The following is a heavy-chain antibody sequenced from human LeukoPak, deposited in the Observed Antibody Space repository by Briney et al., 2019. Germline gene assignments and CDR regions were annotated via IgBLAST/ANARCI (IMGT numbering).Heavy chain of an antibody. CDR3: AKDRRVNDRPFDY. CDR2: ISGSGGST. CDR1: GFTFSSYA. V-gene: IGHV3-23*01. J-gene: IGHJ4*02. Sequence: GGSLRLSCAASGFTFSSYAMSWVRQAPGKGLEWVSAISGSGGSTHYADSVKGRFTISRDDSKNTLYLQMNSLRAEDTAVYYCAKDRRVNDRPFDYWGQGTLVTVSS.